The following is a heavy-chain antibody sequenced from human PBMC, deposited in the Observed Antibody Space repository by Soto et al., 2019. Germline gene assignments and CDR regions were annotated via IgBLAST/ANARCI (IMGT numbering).Heavy chain of an antibody. D-gene: IGHD6-13*01. CDR2: IKQEGSEK. Sequence: EVQLVESGGGLVQPGGSLRLSCAASGFTFSSYWMNWVRQAPGKGLEGVANIKQEGSEKYYVDSVKGRFTISRDNTKNSLYLQRNSLRAEDTAVYYCAREQLQVVIPDYWGQGTLVTVSS. J-gene: IGHJ4*02. CDR1: GFTFSSYW. V-gene: IGHV3-7*01. CDR3: AREQLQVVIPDY.